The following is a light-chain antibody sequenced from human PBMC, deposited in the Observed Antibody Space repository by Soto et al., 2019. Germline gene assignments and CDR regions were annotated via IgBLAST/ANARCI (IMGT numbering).Light chain of an antibody. V-gene: IGKV3-20*01. Sequence: EIVLTQSPGTLSLSPGERATLSCRASQSVSSSYLAWYQQKPGQAPRLLIYGASSRATGIPDRFSGSGSGTDFTRTISRLEPEDFPVYYCQQYGSSPPYTFGQGTKLEIK. CDR1: QSVSSSY. J-gene: IGKJ2*01. CDR3: QQYGSSPPYT. CDR2: GAS.